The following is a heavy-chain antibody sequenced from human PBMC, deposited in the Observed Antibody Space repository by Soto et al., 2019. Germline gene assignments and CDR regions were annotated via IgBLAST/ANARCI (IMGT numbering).Heavy chain of an antibody. CDR2: AYYSGDT. J-gene: IGHJ5*02. CDR1: GGSISRYY. D-gene: IGHD2-8*01. V-gene: IGHV4-59*01. Sequence: SETLSLTCSVSGGSISRYYWSWIRQPPGKGLEWIGYAYYSGDTGYNPSLKSRVTMAVDTSKSQVSLKLSSVAAADTAVYYCARDRSTYGGGGTGEVKENWFDPWGQGALVTVSS. CDR3: ARDRSTYGGGGTGEVKENWFDP.